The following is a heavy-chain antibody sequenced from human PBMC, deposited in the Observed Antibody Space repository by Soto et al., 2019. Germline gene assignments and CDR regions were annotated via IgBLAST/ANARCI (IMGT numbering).Heavy chain of an antibody. CDR1: GYTFTSYY. J-gene: IGHJ4*02. CDR2: IIPSGGST. V-gene: IGHV1-46*01. D-gene: IGHD3-16*01. Sequence: QVQLVQSGAEVKKPGASVKVSCKASGYTFTSYYMHWVRQAPGQGLEWMGIIIPSGGSTSYAQKFQGRVTMTRDTSTSTVYMELSSLRSEDTAVYYCARDLGEGGVVDYWGQGTLVTVSS. CDR3: ARDLGEGGVVDY.